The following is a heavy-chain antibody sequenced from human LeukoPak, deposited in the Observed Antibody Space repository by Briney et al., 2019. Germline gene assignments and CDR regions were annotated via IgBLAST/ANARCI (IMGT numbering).Heavy chain of an antibody. V-gene: IGHV3-9*01. J-gene: IGHJ3*02. Sequence: GRSLRLSCAASGFTFDDYAMRWVRQAPGKGLEWVSGISWNSGSIGYADSMKGRFTISRDNAKNSLYLQMNSLRAEDTALYYCAKDLKAGGNGDAFDIWGQGTMVTVSS. D-gene: IGHD4-23*01. CDR3: AKDLKAGGNGDAFDI. CDR2: ISWNSGSI. CDR1: GFTFDDYA.